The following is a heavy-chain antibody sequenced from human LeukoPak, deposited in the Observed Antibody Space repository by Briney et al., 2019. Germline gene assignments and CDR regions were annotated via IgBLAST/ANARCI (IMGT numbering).Heavy chain of an antibody. V-gene: IGHV4-59*01. CDR3: ASTSYYYDSSGLFDY. CDR2: IYYSGST. CDR1: GGSISSYY. Sequence: SETLSLTCTVSGGSISSYYWSWIRQPPGKGLEWIGYIYYSGSTNYNPSLKSRVTISVDTSKNQSSLKLSSVTAADTAVYYCASTSYYYDSSGLFDYWGQGTLVTVSS. J-gene: IGHJ4*02. D-gene: IGHD3-22*01.